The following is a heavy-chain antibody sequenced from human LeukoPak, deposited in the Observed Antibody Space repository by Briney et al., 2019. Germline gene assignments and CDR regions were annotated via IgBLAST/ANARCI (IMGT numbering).Heavy chain of an antibody. CDR3: AKDGWFGEFGWYYYYMDV. Sequence: PGGSLRLSCAASGFTFSSYGMHWVRQAPGKGLEWVAFIRYDGSNKYYADSVKGRFTISRDNSKNTLYLQMNSLRAEDTAVYYCAKDGWFGEFGWYYYYMDVWGKGTTVTVSS. J-gene: IGHJ6*03. CDR2: IRYDGSNK. CDR1: GFTFSSYG. D-gene: IGHD3-10*01. V-gene: IGHV3-30*02.